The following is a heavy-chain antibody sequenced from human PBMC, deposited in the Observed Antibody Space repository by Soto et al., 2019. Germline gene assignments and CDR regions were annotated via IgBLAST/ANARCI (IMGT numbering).Heavy chain of an antibody. V-gene: IGHV3-30*18. J-gene: IGHJ6*02. CDR3: AKDLVSFGDHEAPLEPMDV. Sequence: QVQLVESGGGGVQPGRSLRLSCAVSGFTFSSYGMHWVRQAPAKGLEWVADISYDGSNKYYADSVKGRFTISRDNSQNTLYLQMNSLRTADTCVYYCAKDLVSFGDHEAPLEPMDVWGQGTSVTVSS. CDR1: GFTFSSYG. D-gene: IGHD4-17*01. CDR2: ISYDGSNK.